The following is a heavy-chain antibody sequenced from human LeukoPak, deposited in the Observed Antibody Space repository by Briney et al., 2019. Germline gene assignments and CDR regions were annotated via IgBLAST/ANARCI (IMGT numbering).Heavy chain of an antibody. V-gene: IGHV1-8*01. Sequence: GASVKVSCKASGYTFTSYDINWVRQATGQGLEWMGWMNPNSGNTGYAQKFQGRVTMTRNTSISTAYMELSSLRSEDTAVYYCARAYYDFWSGYYRGGYNWFDPWGQGTLVTVSS. D-gene: IGHD3-3*01. CDR3: ARAYYDFWSGYYRGGYNWFDP. CDR1: GYTFTSYD. CDR2: MNPNSGNT. J-gene: IGHJ5*02.